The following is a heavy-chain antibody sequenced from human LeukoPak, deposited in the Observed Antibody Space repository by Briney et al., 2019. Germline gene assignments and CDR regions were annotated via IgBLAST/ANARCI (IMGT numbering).Heavy chain of an antibody. V-gene: IGHV1-8*03. Sequence: GASVKVSCKASGYTFTSYDINWVRQATGQGLEWMGWMNPNSGNTGYAQKFQGRVTITRNTSISTAYMELSSLRSEDTAVYYCARRVPAALDYYYMDVWGKGTTVTVSS. D-gene: IGHD2-2*01. CDR2: MNPNSGNT. CDR3: ARRVPAALDYYYMDV. CDR1: GYTFTSYD. J-gene: IGHJ6*03.